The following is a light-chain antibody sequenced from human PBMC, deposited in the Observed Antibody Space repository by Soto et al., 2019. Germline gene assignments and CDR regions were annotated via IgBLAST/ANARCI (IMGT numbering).Light chain of an antibody. CDR1: QGISSY. J-gene: IGKJ5*01. CDR3: QQLDSYPIT. CDR2: GAS. Sequence: DIPLTQSPSFLSASVGDRVTITCRASQGISSYLAWYQQKPGNAPKLLIYGASTLQSGVPSRFSGSGSGTEFTLTISSLQPEDFATYYCQQLDSYPITFGQGTRLEIK. V-gene: IGKV1-9*01.